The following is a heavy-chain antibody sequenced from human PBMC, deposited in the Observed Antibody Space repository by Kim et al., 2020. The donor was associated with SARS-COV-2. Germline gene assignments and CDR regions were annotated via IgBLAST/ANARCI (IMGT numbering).Heavy chain of an antibody. CDR3: ARAYFDWWFAP. CDR2: IHYTGST. D-gene: IGHD3-9*01. V-gene: IGHV4-30-4*01. CDR1: DDYIRSGDYY. Sequence: SETLSLTCTVSDDYIRSGDYYWSWIRQPPGKGLEWIGNIHYTGSTRYNPSLKSRFTISIDTSNNQFSLTLTSVTAADTAVYYCARAYFDWWFAPWGPGTPVTVSS. J-gene: IGHJ5*02.